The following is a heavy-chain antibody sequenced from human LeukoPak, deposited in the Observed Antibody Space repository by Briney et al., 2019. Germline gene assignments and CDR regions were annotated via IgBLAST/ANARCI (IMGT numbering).Heavy chain of an antibody. D-gene: IGHD3-3*01. Sequence: SVTVSCKASGYTFTSYGISWVRQAPGQGLEWMGWISAYNGNTNYAQKLQGRVTMTTDTSTSTAYMELRSLRSDDTAVYYCALTTYYDFWSGYPQQGIDYWGQGTLVTVSS. CDR2: ISAYNGNT. CDR1: GYTFTSYG. J-gene: IGHJ4*02. V-gene: IGHV1-18*01. CDR3: ALTTYYDFWSGYPQQGIDY.